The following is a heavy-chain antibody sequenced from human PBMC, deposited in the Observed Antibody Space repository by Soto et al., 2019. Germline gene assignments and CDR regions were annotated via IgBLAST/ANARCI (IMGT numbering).Heavy chain of an antibody. D-gene: IGHD3-3*01. CDR3: GREASADDLCSGYQSQNWFDP. J-gene: IGHJ5*02. CDR2: ISAYNGNT. Sequence: QVQLVQSGAEVKKPEASVKVSCKASGYTFTSYGISWVRQAPGQGLEWMGWISAYNGNTNYAQKLQGRVTMTTDTPASTAYMELRTLRSDDTDVYYCGREASADDLCSGYQSQNWFDPWGQGTLVTVSS. V-gene: IGHV1-18*04. CDR1: GYTFTSYG.